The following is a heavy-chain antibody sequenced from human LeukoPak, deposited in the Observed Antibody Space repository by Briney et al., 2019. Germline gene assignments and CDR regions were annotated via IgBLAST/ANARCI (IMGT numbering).Heavy chain of an antibody. J-gene: IGHJ4*02. CDR2: IYTSGST. CDR3: ARGPKYYDFWSGYPDFDY. D-gene: IGHD3-3*01. V-gene: IGHV4-4*07. CDR1: GGSISSYY. Sequence: PSETLSLTCTVSGGSISSYYWSWIRQPAGKGLEWIGRIYTSGSTNYNPSLKSRVTISVDTSKNQFSLKLSSVTAADTAVYYCARGPKYYDFWSGYPDFDYWGQGTLVTVSS.